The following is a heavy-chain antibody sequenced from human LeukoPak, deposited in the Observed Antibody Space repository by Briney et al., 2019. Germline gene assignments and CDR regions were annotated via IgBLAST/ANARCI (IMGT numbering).Heavy chain of an antibody. D-gene: IGHD4-11*01. CDR1: GFTFSSSD. CDR2: IGTAGDT. CDR3: ARLQSAAFDI. Sequence: GGSLRLSCVASGFTFSSSDMHWVRQATGKGLEWVSAIGTAGDTYYPGSVKGRFTISRENAKNSLYLQMNSLRVGDTAVYYCARLQSAAFDIWGQGTMVTVSS. J-gene: IGHJ3*02. V-gene: IGHV3-13*01.